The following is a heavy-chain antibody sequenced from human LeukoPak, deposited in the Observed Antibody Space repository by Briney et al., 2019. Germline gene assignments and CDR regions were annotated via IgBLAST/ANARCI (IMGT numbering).Heavy chain of an antibody. CDR2: IIPIFGTA. CDR3: TRGSDSYYYYSMDV. CDR1: GGTFSSYA. J-gene: IGHJ6*03. Sequence: GSSVKVSCKASGGTFSSYAISWVRQAPGQGLEWMGRIIPIFGTANYAQKFQGRVTITTDESTSTAHMELSGLRSEDTAVYYCTRGSDSYYYYSMDVWGRGTTVIVSS. V-gene: IGHV1-69*05.